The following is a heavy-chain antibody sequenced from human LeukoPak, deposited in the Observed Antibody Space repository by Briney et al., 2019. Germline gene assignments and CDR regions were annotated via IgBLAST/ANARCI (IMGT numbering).Heavy chain of an antibody. V-gene: IGHV6-1*01. J-gene: IGHJ4*02. CDR2: TYYRSKWFN. Sequence: SQTLSLTCAISGDTTSSNSVTWNWIRQSPSRGLEWLGRTYYRSKWFNNYAVSVKSRISIKPDTSKNQFSLQLISVTPEDTAVYYCAGGNSGNIEYWGQGTLVTISS. CDR3: AGGNSGNIEY. CDR1: GDTTSSNSVT. D-gene: IGHD5-12*01.